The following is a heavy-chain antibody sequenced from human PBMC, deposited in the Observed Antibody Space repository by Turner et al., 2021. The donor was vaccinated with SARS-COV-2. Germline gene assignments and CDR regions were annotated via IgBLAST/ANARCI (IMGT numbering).Heavy chain of an antibody. CDR3: ATGVAVAGTPSRYYYYHGMDV. CDR2: FDPEDGET. J-gene: IGHJ6*02. Sequence: QVQLVQSGAAVKKPGASVKVSCKVSGYTLTALSMHWVRQAPGKGLEWMGGFDPEDGETIYAQKFQGRVTMTEDTSTDTAYMGLSSLRSEDTAVYYCATGVAVAGTPSRYYYYHGMDVWGQGSTVTVSS. D-gene: IGHD6-19*01. CDR1: GYTLTALS. V-gene: IGHV1-24*01.